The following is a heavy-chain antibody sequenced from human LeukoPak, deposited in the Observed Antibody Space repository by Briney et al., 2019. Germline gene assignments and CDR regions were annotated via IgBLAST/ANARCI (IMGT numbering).Heavy chain of an antibody. CDR1: GITFTNAW. V-gene: IGHV3-15*01. CDR3: ATRPNPEEGPSHF. Sequence: RPGGSLRLSCAASGITFTNAWMTWVRQAPGKGLEWVGRIKSKADGGTTDYAAPVKGRFTISRDDSKNTLYLELSSLKTEDTAVYYCATRPNPEEGPSHFWGQGTLVTVSS. J-gene: IGHJ4*02. CDR2: IKSKADGGTT.